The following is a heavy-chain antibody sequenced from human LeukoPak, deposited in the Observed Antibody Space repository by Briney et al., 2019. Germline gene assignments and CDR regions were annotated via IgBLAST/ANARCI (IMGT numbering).Heavy chain of an antibody. J-gene: IGHJ4*02. V-gene: IGHV3-74*01. CDR3: ARVASEYSSSTWFDY. CDR2: INSDGSST. D-gene: IGHD6-6*01. CDR1: GFTFSSYW. Sequence: GGSLRLSCAASGFTFSSYWMHWVRQAPGKGLVWVSRINSDGSSTSYADSVKGRFTISRDNAKNTLYPQMNSLRAEDTAVYYCARVASEYSSSTWFDYWGQGTLVTVSS.